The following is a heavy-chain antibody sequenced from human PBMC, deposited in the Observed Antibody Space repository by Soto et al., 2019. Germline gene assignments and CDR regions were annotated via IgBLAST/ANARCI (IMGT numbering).Heavy chain of an antibody. V-gene: IGHV4-59*01. CDR3: ARDNGREQYYDSSGYWYYFDY. Sequence: SETLSLTCTVSGDSISSYYCMWIRQPPGKGLESIGYLYYGRSANYNPSLKSRVTLSVDTSTNQCSLTLSSMTAADTAVYYCARDNGREQYYDSSGYWYYFDYWGQGTLVTVSS. CDR1: GDSISSYY. J-gene: IGHJ4*02. D-gene: IGHD3-22*01. CDR2: LYYGRSA.